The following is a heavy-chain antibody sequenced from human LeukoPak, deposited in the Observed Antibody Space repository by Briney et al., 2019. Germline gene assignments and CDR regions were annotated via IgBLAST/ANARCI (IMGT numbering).Heavy chain of an antibody. D-gene: IGHD2-21*02. CDR1: RFTFSSYG. CDR3: AKGSYGGGDRDYMDV. J-gene: IGHJ6*03. V-gene: IGHV3-23*01. Sequence: GGTLRLSCAASRFTFSSYGMSWVRQALGGGVECGSPISGSGGRTYYADSVRGRFTFSRDNSKNTRYLQTTNLKAEDTAVYYCAKGSYGGGDRDYMDVWGKGTTVTISS. CDR2: ISGSGGRT.